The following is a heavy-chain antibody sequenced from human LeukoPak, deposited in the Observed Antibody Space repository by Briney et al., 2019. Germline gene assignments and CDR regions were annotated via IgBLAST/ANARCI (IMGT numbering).Heavy chain of an antibody. CDR1: GFTFSSYA. CDR3: ARGRGIQLWFLFDY. J-gene: IGHJ4*02. V-gene: IGHV3-30*04. CDR2: ISYDGSNK. D-gene: IGHD5-18*01. Sequence: GRSLRLSCAASGFTFSSYAMHWVRQAPGKGLEWVAVISYDGSNKYYADSVKGRFTISRDNSKNTLYLQMNSLRAEDTAVYYCARGRGIQLWFLFDYWGQGTLVTVSS.